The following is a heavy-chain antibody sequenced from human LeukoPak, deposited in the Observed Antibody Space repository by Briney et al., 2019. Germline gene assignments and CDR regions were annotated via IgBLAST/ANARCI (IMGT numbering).Heavy chain of an antibody. CDR2: FYSSGGT. Sequence: SETLSLTCSVSGGSINDYDWNWIRQPAGKGLEWIGRFYSSGGTYYNPSLKSPVSISVDKSKNQFSLKLSSVTAADTAVYYCARGSYGHFDRWGQGTLVTVSS. CDR3: ARGSYGHFDR. D-gene: IGHD5-18*01. CDR1: GGSINDYD. J-gene: IGHJ4*02. V-gene: IGHV4-4*07.